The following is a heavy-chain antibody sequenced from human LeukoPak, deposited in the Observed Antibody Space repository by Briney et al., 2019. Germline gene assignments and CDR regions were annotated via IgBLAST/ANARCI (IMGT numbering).Heavy chain of an antibody. CDR2: ISYDGSNK. CDR3: AKASYYDILTGETQYYLDY. CDR1: GFTFSSYG. Sequence: GGSLRLSCAASGFTFSSYGMRWVRQAPGKGLEWVAVISYDGSNKYYADSVKGRFTISRDNSKNTLYLQMNSLRAEDTAVYYCAKASYYDILTGETQYYLDYWGQGTLVTVSS. D-gene: IGHD3-9*01. V-gene: IGHV3-30*18. J-gene: IGHJ4*02.